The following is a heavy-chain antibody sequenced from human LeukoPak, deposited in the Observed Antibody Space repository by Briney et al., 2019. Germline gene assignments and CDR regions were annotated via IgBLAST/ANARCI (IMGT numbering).Heavy chain of an antibody. D-gene: IGHD1-1*01. CDR2: ISSSGSTI. Sequence: PGGSLRLSCAASGFTFSSYEMNWVRQAPGKGLEWVSYISSSGSTIYYADSVKGRFTISRDNSKNTLYLQMNSLRAEDTAVYYCAKRTPQGLGYAFDIWGQGTMVTVSS. J-gene: IGHJ3*02. CDR1: GFTFSSYE. V-gene: IGHV3-48*03. CDR3: AKRTPQGLGYAFDI.